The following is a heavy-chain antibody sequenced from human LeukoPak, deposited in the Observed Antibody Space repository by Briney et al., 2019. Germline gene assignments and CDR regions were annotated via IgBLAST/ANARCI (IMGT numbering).Heavy chain of an antibody. D-gene: IGHD3-3*01. V-gene: IGHV4-4*09. J-gene: IGHJ5*02. CDR1: GGSISSYY. CDR3: ARQSDFWSGYFSVDP. Sequence: SETLSLTCTVSGGSISSYYWSWIRQPPGKGLEWIGYIYTSGSTTYNPSLKSRVTISVDTSKNQFSLKLSSVTAADTAVYYCARQSDFWSGYFSVDPWGQGTLVTVSS. CDR2: IYTSGST.